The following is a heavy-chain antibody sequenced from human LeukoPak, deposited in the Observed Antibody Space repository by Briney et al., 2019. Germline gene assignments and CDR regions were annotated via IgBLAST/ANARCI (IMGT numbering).Heavy chain of an antibody. CDR3: ARSRSGWDDWYFDY. CDR1: GGSISSSSYY. J-gene: IGHJ4*02. Sequence: PSETLSLTCTVSGGSISSSSYYWGWIRQPPGKGLEWIGYIYYSGITYYNPSLKSRVTISVDTSKNQFSLKLSSVTAADTAVYYCARSRSGWDDWYFDYWGQGTLVTVSS. V-gene: IGHV4-39*07. D-gene: IGHD6-19*01. CDR2: IYYSGIT.